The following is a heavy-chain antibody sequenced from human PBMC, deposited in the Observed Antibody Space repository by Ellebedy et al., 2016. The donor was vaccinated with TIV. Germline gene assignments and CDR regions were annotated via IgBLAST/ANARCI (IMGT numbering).Heavy chain of an antibody. V-gene: IGHV4-59*01. J-gene: IGHJ6*03. D-gene: IGHD2/OR15-2a*01. Sequence: SETLSLTCVVSDGSIRPYYWTWIRQPPGRGLEWIGYAYHSGSTDYNPSLESRVTISVDTSKNQISLRLTSVTAADTAVYYCARVGNELVTVEEYYYYMDVWGKGTTVTVSS. CDR1: DGSIRPYY. CDR3: ARVGNELVTVEEYYYYMDV. CDR2: AYHSGST.